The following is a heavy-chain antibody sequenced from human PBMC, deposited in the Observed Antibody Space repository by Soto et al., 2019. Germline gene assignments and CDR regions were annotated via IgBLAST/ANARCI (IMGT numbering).Heavy chain of an antibody. V-gene: IGHV3-11*06. CDR3: AREGNYGDYPY. CDR2: ISSSSSYT. CDR1: GFTFSDYY. J-gene: IGHJ4*02. D-gene: IGHD4-17*01. Sequence: QVQLVESGGGLVKPGGSLRLSCAASGFTFSDYYMSWIRQAPGKGLEWVSYISSSSSYTNYADSVKGRFTISRDNAKNSLHLQMNSLRAEDTAVYYCAREGNYGDYPYWGQGTLVTVSS.